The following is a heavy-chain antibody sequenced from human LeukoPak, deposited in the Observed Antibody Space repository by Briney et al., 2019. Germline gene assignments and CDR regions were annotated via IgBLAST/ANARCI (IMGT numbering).Heavy chain of an antibody. V-gene: IGHV3-9*01. Sequence: GGSLRLSCAASGFSFDDYAMDWVRQAPGKGLEWVSGISWNGDNIGYADSVKGRFTISRDNARNSLHLQMDSLRPEGTALYYCAKDKGASVTVAGLDSWGQGTLVTVSS. J-gene: IGHJ4*02. CDR2: ISWNGDNI. D-gene: IGHD6-19*01. CDR3: AKDKGASVTVAGLDS. CDR1: GFSFDDYA.